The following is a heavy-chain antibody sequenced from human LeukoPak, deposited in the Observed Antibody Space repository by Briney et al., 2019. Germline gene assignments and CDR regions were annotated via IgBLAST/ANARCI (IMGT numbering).Heavy chain of an antibody. V-gene: IGHV1-69*02. CDR2: IIPILGIA. J-gene: IGHJ4*02. Sequence: ASVKVSCKASGSTFSSYTISWVRQAPGQGLEWMGRIIPILGIANYAQKFQGRVTITADKSTSTAYMELSSLRSEDTAVYYCARDGSYYALDYWGQGTLVTVSS. D-gene: IGHD1-26*01. CDR3: ARDGSYYALDY. CDR1: GSTFSSYT.